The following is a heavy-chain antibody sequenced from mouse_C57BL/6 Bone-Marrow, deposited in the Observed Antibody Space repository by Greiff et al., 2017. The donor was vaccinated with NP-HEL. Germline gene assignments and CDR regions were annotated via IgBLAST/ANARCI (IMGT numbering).Heavy chain of an antibody. CDR3: TTYHGGFAY. CDR2: IDPENGDT. J-gene: IGHJ3*01. CDR1: GFNIKDDY. V-gene: IGHV14-4*01. Sequence: DVKLVESGAELVRPGASVKLSCTASGFNIKDDYMHWVKQRPEQGLEWIGWIDPENGDTEYASKFQGKATITADTSSNTAYLQLSSLTSEDTAVYYCTTYHGGFAYWGQGTLVTVSA.